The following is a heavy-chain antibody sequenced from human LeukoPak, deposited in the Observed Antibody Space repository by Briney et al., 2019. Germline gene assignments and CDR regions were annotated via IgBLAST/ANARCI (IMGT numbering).Heavy chain of an antibody. V-gene: IGHV4-59*01. Sequence: SETLSLTCFVSGGSMSNYYWGWIRQPPGKGLEWIGYMYYSGGANYNPSLRSRVTISVDTSNKQFSLKLTSLTPADTAVYYCARSRLGYSSSWYFPWFDPWGQGTLVTVSS. CDR2: MYYSGGA. CDR3: ARSRLGYSSSWYFPWFDP. D-gene: IGHD6-13*01. J-gene: IGHJ5*02. CDR1: GGSMSNYY.